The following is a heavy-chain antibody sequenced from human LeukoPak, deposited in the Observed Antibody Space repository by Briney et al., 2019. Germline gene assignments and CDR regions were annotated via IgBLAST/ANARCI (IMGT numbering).Heavy chain of an antibody. Sequence: PSETLSLTCLVSGGSMKRSYWTWIRQAPGKGLEWIGNIDDSGNTNYSPSLKSRVTISLDTSKNQFSLRVTSVTAADRALYFCARDSSPAALPHMDAWGKGTTVTVSS. CDR1: GGSMKRSY. D-gene: IGHD2-2*01. J-gene: IGHJ6*03. V-gene: IGHV4-59*01. CDR3: ARDSSPAALPHMDA. CDR2: IDDSGNT.